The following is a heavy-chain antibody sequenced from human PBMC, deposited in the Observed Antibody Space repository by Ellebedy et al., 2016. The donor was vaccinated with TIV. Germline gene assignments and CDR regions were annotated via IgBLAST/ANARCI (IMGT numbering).Heavy chain of an antibody. Sequence: ASVKVSXXTSGYTFTSQVINWVRQATGQGLEWMGWMNPSIGNTGYAQKFQDRVTMTRNTSISTAYMELSSLTSEDTALYYCVRGKLIGDRGFYWGQGILVTVSS. J-gene: IGHJ4*02. V-gene: IGHV1-8*01. CDR2: MNPSIGNT. CDR1: GYTFTSQV. CDR3: VRGKLIGDRGFY. D-gene: IGHD7-27*01.